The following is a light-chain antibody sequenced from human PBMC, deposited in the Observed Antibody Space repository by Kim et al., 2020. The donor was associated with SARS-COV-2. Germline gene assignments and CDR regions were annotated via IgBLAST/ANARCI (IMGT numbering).Light chain of an antibody. Sequence: SLAPGERATLACRASQSIGNWLAWYQQKSGQAPRLLIYDASNRANGIPARFSGSWSGTDFTLTISSLEPEDFAVYYCQQRRTWPLTFGGGTKLEI. CDR1: QSIGNW. CDR3: QQRRTWPLT. CDR2: DAS. V-gene: IGKV3-11*01. J-gene: IGKJ4*01.